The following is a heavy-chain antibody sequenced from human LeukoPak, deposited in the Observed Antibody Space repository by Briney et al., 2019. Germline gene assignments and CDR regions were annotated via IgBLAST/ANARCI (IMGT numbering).Heavy chain of an antibody. Sequence: SETLSLTCTVSGGSISSSSYYWGWIRQPPGKGLEWIGSNQYSGTTFYNPSLKSRVTISVGTSKNQFFLKLSSVTAADTAVYYCARGYDSSGYYLFGYWGQGTLVTVSS. V-gene: IGHV4-39*07. CDR2: NQYSGTT. J-gene: IGHJ4*02. D-gene: IGHD3-22*01. CDR1: GGSISSSSYY. CDR3: ARGYDSSGYYLFGY.